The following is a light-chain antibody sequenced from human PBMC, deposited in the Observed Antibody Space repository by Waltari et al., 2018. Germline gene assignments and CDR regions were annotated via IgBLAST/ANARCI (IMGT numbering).Light chain of an antibody. CDR2: GAS. CDR3: QQYGSSPPYS. J-gene: IGKJ2*03. V-gene: IGKV3-20*01. Sequence: EIVLTQSPGTLSLSPGERATLSCRASQSVSSIYLAWYQQKPGQAPRLLIYGASSRATGISDRFSGSGSGTDFTLTISRLEPEEFAVYYCQQYGSSPPYSFGQGTKLEIK. CDR1: QSVSSIY.